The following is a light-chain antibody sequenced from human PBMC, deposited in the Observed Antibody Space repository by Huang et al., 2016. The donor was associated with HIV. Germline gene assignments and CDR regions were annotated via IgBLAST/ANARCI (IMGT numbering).Light chain of an antibody. CDR3: QQYHGVPWT. J-gene: IGKJ1*01. V-gene: IGKV1-NL1*01. Sequence: DIQMTQSPSSLSTSVGDRVAITCRASQGISNSLAWYQQKPGKAPKLLLYVASTLEGCVTSRFSGSGSGAVYTLTISSLQPEDVAVYHCQQYHGVPWTFGQGTKVEVK. CDR1: QGISNS. CDR2: VAS.